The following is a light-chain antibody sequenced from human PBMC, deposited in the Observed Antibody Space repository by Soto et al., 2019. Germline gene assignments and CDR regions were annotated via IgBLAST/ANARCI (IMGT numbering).Light chain of an antibody. J-gene: IGKJ1*01. V-gene: IGKV3-20*01. CDR1: QSVRSS. Sequence: IVLTQSPATLFLSPWERATLSFRSSQSVRSSLAWYQQQPGQAPRXLIYDASNRATGIPGRFSGSGSGTDFTLTISRLEPEDFAVYYCQQYGSSQTFGQGTKV. CDR3: QQYGSSQT. CDR2: DAS.